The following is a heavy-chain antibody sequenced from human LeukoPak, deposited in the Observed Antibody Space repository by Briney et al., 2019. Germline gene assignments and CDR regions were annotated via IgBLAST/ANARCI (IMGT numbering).Heavy chain of an antibody. CDR2: ISGSGGST. CDR1: GFTFSSYA. CDR3: AKFGSGSAYYYYGMDV. V-gene: IGHV3-23*01. J-gene: IGHJ6*04. D-gene: IGHD3-10*01. Sequence: GGSLRLSCAASGFTFSSYAMRWVRQAPGKGLEWVSAISGSGGSTYYADSVKGRFTISRDNSKNTLYLQMNSLRAEDTAVYYCAKFGSGSAYYYYGMDVRGKGTTVTVSS.